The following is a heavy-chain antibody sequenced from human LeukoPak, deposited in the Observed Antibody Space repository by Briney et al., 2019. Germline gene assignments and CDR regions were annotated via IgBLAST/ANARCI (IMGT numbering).Heavy chain of an antibody. CDR3: ATSSPSDYGDPPTTMDY. CDR1: GFTFSSYS. J-gene: IGHJ4*02. D-gene: IGHD4-17*01. V-gene: IGHV3-21*01. Sequence: GGSLRLSCAASGFTFSSYSMNWVRQAPGKGLEWVSSISSSSSYIYYADSVKGRFTISRDNAKNSLYLQMNSLRAEDTAVYYCATSSPSDYGDPPTTMDYWGQGTLVTVSS. CDR2: ISSSSSYI.